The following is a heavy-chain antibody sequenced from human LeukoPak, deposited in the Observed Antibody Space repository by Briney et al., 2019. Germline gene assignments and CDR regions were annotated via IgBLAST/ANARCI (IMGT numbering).Heavy chain of an antibody. CDR3: ATVNGYCSGGSCYSRAFDI. D-gene: IGHD2-15*01. J-gene: IGHJ3*02. Sequence: ASVKVCCKVSGYTLTELSMHWVRQAPGKGLEWMGGFDPEDGETIYAQKFQGRVTMTEDTSTDTAYMELSSLRSEDTAVYYCATVNGYCSGGSCYSRAFDIWGQGTMVTVSS. CDR1: GYTLTELS. CDR2: FDPEDGET. V-gene: IGHV1-24*01.